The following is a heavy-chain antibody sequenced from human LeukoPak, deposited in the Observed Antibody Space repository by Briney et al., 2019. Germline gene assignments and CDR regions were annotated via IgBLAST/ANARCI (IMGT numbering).Heavy chain of an antibody. V-gene: IGHV3-53*01. CDR2: IYSGDTT. CDR1: GFTVSSNH. D-gene: IGHD1-26*01. Sequence: GGSLRLSCAASGFTVSSNHMSWVRQAPGKGLEWVSVIYSGDTTYYADSVKGRFTISRDNSKNMLYLQMNSLRAEDTAVYYCARDRGSYSSWAFDIWGQGTMVSVSS. CDR3: ARDRGSYSSWAFDI. J-gene: IGHJ3*02.